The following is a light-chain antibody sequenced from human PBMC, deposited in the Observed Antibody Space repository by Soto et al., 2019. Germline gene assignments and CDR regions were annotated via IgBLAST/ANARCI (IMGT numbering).Light chain of an antibody. CDR1: QSVTSNY. CDR2: AAS. V-gene: IGKV3-20*01. Sequence: EVVLTQSPGTVSLSPGERATLSCRASQSVTSNYLAWYQQKPCQAPRLLIYAASRRATGIADRFSGSGDGKDFSRTISRLQPEDFAVYYCQQYGRSLTWTFGQGTKVEIK. CDR3: QQYGRSLTWT. J-gene: IGKJ1*01.